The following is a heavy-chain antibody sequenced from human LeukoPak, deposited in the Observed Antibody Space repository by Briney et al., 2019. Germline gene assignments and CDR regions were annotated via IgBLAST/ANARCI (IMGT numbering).Heavy chain of an antibody. D-gene: IGHD6-19*01. Sequence: SVKVSCKASEVTFSSYAVSWVRQAPGQGLEWMGGIIPMFGTTNYAQKFQGRVTITADESTSTAYVELSSLRSEDTAIYYCARDTVASLDYWGQGTLVTVSS. CDR2: IIPMFGTT. CDR3: ARDTVASLDY. V-gene: IGHV1-69*13. CDR1: EVTFSSYA. J-gene: IGHJ4*02.